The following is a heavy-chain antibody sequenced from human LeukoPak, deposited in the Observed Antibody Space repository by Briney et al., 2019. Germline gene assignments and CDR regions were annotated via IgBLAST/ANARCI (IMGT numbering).Heavy chain of an antibody. CDR1: GYTFTSYG. Sequence: GALVKVSCKASGYTFTSYGISWVRQAPGQGLEWMGWISAYNGNTNYAQKLQGRVTMTTDTSTSTAYMELRSLRSDDTAVYYCARDRDYVAARVTAFDIWGQGTMVAVSS. D-gene: IGHD6-6*01. CDR2: ISAYNGNT. V-gene: IGHV1-18*01. CDR3: ARDRDYVAARVTAFDI. J-gene: IGHJ3*02.